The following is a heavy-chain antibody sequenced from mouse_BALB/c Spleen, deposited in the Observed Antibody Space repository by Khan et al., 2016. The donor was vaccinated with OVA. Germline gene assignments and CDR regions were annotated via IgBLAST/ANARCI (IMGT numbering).Heavy chain of an antibody. J-gene: IGHJ2*01. CDR1: GYSITSGYA. D-gene: IGHD1-1*01. CDR3: ARGNYYGYYFDY. Sequence: EVQLQESGTGLVKPSQSLSLTCNVTGYSITSGYAWNWIGQIPGNKLEWMGYISYSGGTSYNPYLKSRITITPDASKNQFFLQLKSVTTEDTATYYCARGNYYGYYFDYWGQGTTLTVSS. V-gene: IGHV3-2*02. CDR2: ISYSGGT.